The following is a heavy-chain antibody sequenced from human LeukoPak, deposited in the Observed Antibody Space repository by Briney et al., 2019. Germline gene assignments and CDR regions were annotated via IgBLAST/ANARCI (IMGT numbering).Heavy chain of an antibody. D-gene: IGHD3-10*01. CDR1: GGSISSYY. J-gene: IGHJ4*02. Sequence: PSETLSLTCTVSGGSISSYYWSWIRQPPGKGLEWIGYIYYSGSTNYNPSLKSRVTISVDTSKNQFSLKLSSVTAADTAVYYCASSIPGGYYFDYWGQGTLVTVSS. V-gene: IGHV4-59*01. CDR3: ASSIPGGYYFDY. CDR2: IYYSGST.